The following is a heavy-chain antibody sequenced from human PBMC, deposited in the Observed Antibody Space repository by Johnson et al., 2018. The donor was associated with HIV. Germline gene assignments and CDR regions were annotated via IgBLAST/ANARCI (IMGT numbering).Heavy chain of an antibody. CDR2: VWYDGSNK. D-gene: IGHD6-6*01. J-gene: IGHJ3*02. CDR3: AKELAIAVRPGGAVDS. V-gene: IGHV3-30*02. Sequence: QVQLVESGGGVVQPGGSLRLSCAASGFTFSSYAMHWVRQAPGKGLEWVAVVWYDGSNKYYANSVKGRFTISRDNSKNTLYLQMNSLRAEDTAVYYCAKELAIAVRPGGAVDSWGQGTVVTVSS. CDR1: GFTFSSYA.